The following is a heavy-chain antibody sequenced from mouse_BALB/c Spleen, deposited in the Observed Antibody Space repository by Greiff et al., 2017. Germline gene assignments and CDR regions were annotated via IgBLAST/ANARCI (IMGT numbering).Heavy chain of an antibody. CDR3: ARMVYDGYPWFAY. CDR2: IYPGSGST. CDR1: GYNFTSYW. D-gene: IGHD2-3*01. V-gene: IGHV1-55*01. Sequence: QVQLQQSGAELVKPGTSVKLSCKASGYNFTSYWINWVKLRPGQGLEWIGDIYPGSGSTNYNEKFKSKATLTVDTSSSTAYMQLSSLASEDSALYYCARMVYDGYPWFAYWGQGTLVTVSA. J-gene: IGHJ3*01.